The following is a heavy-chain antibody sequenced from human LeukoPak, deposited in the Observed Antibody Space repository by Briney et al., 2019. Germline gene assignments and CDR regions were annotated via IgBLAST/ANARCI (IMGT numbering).Heavy chain of an antibody. D-gene: IGHD3-22*01. CDR1: GGSFSGYY. CDR2: INHSGST. V-gene: IGHV4-34*01. CDR3: ARASQYDSSGYYYFDY. Sequence: SETLSLTCAVYGGSFSGYYWSWIRQPPGKGLEWIGEINHSGSTNYNPSLKSRVTISVDTSKNQFSLKLSSVTAADTAVYYCARASQYDSSGYYYFDYWGQGTLVTVSS. J-gene: IGHJ4*02.